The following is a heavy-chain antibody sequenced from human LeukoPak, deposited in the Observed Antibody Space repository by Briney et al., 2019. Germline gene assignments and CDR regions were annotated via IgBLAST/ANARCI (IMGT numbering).Heavy chain of an antibody. Sequence: HPGGSLRLSCAASGFTVSSNYMSWVRQAPGKGLEWVANIKQDGSEKYYVDSVKGRFTISRDNAKNSLYLQMNSLRAEDTAVYYCARGAAMIVVVMAEYFQHWGQGTLVTVSS. CDR3: ARGAAMIVVVMAEYFQH. V-gene: IGHV3-7*01. CDR2: IKQDGSEK. CDR1: GFTVSSNY. D-gene: IGHD3-22*01. J-gene: IGHJ1*01.